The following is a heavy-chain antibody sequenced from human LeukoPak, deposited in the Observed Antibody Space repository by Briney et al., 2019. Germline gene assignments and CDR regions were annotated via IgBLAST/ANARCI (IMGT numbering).Heavy chain of an antibody. CDR2: LKQDGSEK. J-gene: IGHJ6*02. CDR1: GFSCSIYW. V-gene: IGHV3-7*05. Sequence: GGSLILSCAASGFSCSIYWMSWVRQAPGKGLEWVASLKQDGSEKYYVDSVRGRFTISRDNAKNSLSLQMNSLRAEDTAVYYCARWVSGWDVWGQGTTVTVSS. CDR3: ARWVSGWDV.